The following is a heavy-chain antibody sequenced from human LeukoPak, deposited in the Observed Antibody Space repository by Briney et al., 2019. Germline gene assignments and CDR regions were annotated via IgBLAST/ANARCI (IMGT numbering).Heavy chain of an antibody. CDR2: IYYSGST. CDR3: ARGGIRSRVWFGEEEEEAYFDY. V-gene: IGHV4-59*12. Sequence: SETLSLTCTVSGGSISSYYWSWIRQPPGKGLEWIGYIYYSGSTNYNPSLKSRVTISVETSKNEFSLKLSSVTAADTAVYYCARGGIRSRVWFGEEEEEAYFDYWGQGTLVTVSS. CDR1: GGSISSYY. D-gene: IGHD3-10*01. J-gene: IGHJ4*02.